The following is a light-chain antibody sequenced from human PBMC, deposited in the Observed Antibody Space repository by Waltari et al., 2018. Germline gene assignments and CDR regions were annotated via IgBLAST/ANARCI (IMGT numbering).Light chain of an antibody. Sequence: EIVLTQSPGTLSLSRGESATLPCRASQSVSSSYLVWYQQKPGQAPRLLIYGASSRATGIPDRFSGSGSGTDFTLSITRLEPEDFAVYYCQQYGSSRYTFGQGTKLEIK. CDR3: QQYGSSRYT. CDR2: GAS. J-gene: IGKJ2*01. V-gene: IGKV3-20*01. CDR1: QSVSSSY.